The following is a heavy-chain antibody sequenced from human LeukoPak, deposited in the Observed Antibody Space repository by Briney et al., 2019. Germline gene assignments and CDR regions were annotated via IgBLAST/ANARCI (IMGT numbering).Heavy chain of an antibody. CDR3: ARDVEGYYYDSSGSQAPKNYFDY. CDR1: GYTFTSYG. CDR2: ISAYNGNT. V-gene: IGHV1-18*01. Sequence: ASVKVSCKASGYTFTSYGISWVRQAPGQGLEWMGWISAYNGNTNYAQKLQGRVTMTTDTSTSTAYMELRSLRSDDTAVYYCARDVEGYYYDSSGSQAPKNYFDYWGQGTLVTVSS. J-gene: IGHJ4*02. D-gene: IGHD3-22*01.